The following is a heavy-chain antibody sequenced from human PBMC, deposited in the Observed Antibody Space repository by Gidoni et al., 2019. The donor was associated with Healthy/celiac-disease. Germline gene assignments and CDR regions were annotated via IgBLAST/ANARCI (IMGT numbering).Heavy chain of an antibody. CDR1: GFTFSSYS. D-gene: IGHD6-19*01. V-gene: IGHV3-21*01. Sequence: EVQLVESGGGLVKPGGSLRLSWAASGFTFSSYSMHWVRQAPGKGLEWVSSISSSSSYIYYADSVKGRFTISRDNAKTSLYLQMNRLRAEYTAVYYCASHQGSGWYIDYWGQGTLVTVSS. J-gene: IGHJ4*02. CDR3: ASHQGSGWYIDY. CDR2: ISSSSSYI.